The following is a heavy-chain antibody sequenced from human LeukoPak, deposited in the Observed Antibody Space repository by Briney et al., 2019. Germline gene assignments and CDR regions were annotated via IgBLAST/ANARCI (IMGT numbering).Heavy chain of an antibody. CDR2: VYYSGTT. CDR3: ARGTLYRGWSYYLDF. D-gene: IGHD6-19*01. J-gene: IGHJ4*02. Sequence: SETLSLTCSVSGDSISLSFYYWGWIRQPPGKALEWIGSVYYSGTTSYNPSLKSRVTISVDMSKNHFSLRLRSVTAADTAMYCARGTLYRGWSYYLDFWGQGSQVTVSS. CDR1: GDSISLSFYY. V-gene: IGHV4-39*07.